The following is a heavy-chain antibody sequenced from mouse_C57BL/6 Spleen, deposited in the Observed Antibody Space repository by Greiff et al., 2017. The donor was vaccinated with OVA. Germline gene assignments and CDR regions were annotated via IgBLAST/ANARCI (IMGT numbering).Heavy chain of an antibody. Sequence: QVQLQQSGAELVMPGASVKLSCKASGYTFTSYWMHWVKQRPGQGLEWIGEIDPSDSYTNYNQKFKGKSTLTVDKSSSTAYMQLSSLTSEDSAVYYCYYYGRGFAYWGQGTLVTVSA. J-gene: IGHJ3*01. D-gene: IGHD1-1*01. V-gene: IGHV1-69*01. CDR2: IDPSDSYT. CDR1: GYTFTSYW. CDR3: YYYGRGFAY.